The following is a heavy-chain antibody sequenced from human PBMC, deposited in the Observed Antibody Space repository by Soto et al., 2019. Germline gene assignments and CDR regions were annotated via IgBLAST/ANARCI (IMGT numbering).Heavy chain of an antibody. V-gene: IGHV4-59*01. CDR3: ARASPPVWSGPSPLYYYYGMDV. CDR1: GGSISSYY. Sequence: SETLSLTCTVSGGSISSYYWSWIRQPPGKGLEWIGYIYYSGSTNYNPSLKSRVTISVDTSKNQFSLKLSSVTAADTAVYYCARASPPVWSGPSPLYYYYGMDVWGQGTTVTVSS. J-gene: IGHJ6*02. D-gene: IGHD3-3*01. CDR2: IYYSGST.